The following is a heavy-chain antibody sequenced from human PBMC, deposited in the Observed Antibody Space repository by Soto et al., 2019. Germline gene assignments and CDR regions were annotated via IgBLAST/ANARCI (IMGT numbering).Heavy chain of an antibody. D-gene: IGHD3-10*02. Sequence: SETLSLTCTVSGGSIISYYWSWIRQPPGKGLEWIGYIYYSGSTNYNPSLKSRVTISVDTSKNQFSLKLSSVTAADTAVYYCARAMFGNWFDPWGQGTLVTVSS. J-gene: IGHJ5*02. CDR1: GGSIISYY. CDR2: IYYSGST. V-gene: IGHV4-59*01. CDR3: ARAMFGNWFDP.